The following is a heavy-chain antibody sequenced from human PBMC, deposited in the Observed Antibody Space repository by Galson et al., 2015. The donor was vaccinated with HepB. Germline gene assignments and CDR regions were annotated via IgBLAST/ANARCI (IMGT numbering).Heavy chain of an antibody. CDR2: ISYDGSNK. CDR1: GFTFSSYG. Sequence: SLRLSCAASGFTFSSYGMHWVRQAPGKGLEWVAVISYDGSNKYYADSVKGRFTISRDNSKNTLYLQMNSLRAEDTAVYYCAKDGEPPSFSDIDYWGQGTLVTVSS. D-gene: IGHD1-26*01. J-gene: IGHJ4*02. V-gene: IGHV3-30*18. CDR3: AKDGEPPSFSDIDY.